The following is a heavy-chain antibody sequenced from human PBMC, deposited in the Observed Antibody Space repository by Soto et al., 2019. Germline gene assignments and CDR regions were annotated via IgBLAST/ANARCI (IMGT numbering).Heavy chain of an antibody. V-gene: IGHV4-30-4*01. CDR3: ARAPYRGTNSRGALDM. Sequence: QVQLQESGPGLVKPSQTLSLTCTVSGDPISSGDYYWSWIRQPPGQGLEWIGYIYYSGTTYYSPSLKSRVTMSVDTSKNQFSLQLSSVTAADTAVYYCARAPYRGTNSRGALDMWGQGTMVTVSS. D-gene: IGHD2-8*01. CDR2: IYYSGTT. J-gene: IGHJ3*02. CDR1: GDPISSGDYY.